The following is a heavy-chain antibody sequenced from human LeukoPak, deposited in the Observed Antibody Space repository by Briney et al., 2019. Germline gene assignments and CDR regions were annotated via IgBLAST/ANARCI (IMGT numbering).Heavy chain of an antibody. CDR1: GGSFSGYY. J-gene: IGHJ4*02. CDR3: ARGGIAARPKGYYFDY. V-gene: IGHV4-34*01. CDR2: INHSGST. Sequence: PSETLSLTCAVYGGSFSGYYWSWIRQPPGKGLEWIGEINHSGSTNYNPSLKSRVTISVDTSKNQFSLKLSSVTAADTAVYYCARGGIAARPKGYYFDYWGQGTLVTVSS. D-gene: IGHD6-6*01.